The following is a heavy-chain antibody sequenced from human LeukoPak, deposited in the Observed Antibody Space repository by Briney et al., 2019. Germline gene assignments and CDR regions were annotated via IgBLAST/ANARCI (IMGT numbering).Heavy chain of an antibody. Sequence: ASVKVSCKASGYTFTNFGISWVRQAPGQGLEWMGWISAYYGDTNYAQKLQGRVTMTTDTSTSTAYMELRSLRSDDTAVYYCARDHVYSSSRWFDPWGQGTLVTVSS. V-gene: IGHV1-18*01. CDR2: ISAYYGDT. CDR3: ARDHVYSSSRWFDP. D-gene: IGHD6-13*01. J-gene: IGHJ5*02. CDR1: GYTFTNFG.